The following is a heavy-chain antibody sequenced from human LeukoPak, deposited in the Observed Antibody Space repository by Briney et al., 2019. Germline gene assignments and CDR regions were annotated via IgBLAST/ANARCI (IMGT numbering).Heavy chain of an antibody. Sequence: PGGSLRLSCAASGFTFSSYAMSWVRQAPGKGLEWVSAISGSGGSTYYADSVKGRFTISRDNSKNTLYLQMNSLRAEDTAVYYCAKGGSYYETTGRADCWGQGTLVTVSS. J-gene: IGHJ4*02. V-gene: IGHV3-23*01. D-gene: IGHD1-26*01. CDR1: GFTFSSYA. CDR2: ISGSGGST. CDR3: AKGGSYYETTGRADC.